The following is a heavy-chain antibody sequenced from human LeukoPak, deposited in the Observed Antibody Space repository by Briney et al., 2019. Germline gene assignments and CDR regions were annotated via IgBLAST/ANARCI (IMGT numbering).Heavy chain of an antibody. D-gene: IGHD3-3*01. CDR1: GYTFTSYG. CDR3: ATVARLEGVGYFDY. V-gene: IGHV1-18*01. CDR2: ISAYNGNT. J-gene: IGHJ4*02. Sequence: GASVKVSCKASGYTFTSYGISWVRQAPGQGLEWMGWISAYNGNTNYAQKLQGRVTMTEDTSTDTAYMELSSLRSEDTAVYYCATVARLEGVGYFDYWGQGTLVTVSS.